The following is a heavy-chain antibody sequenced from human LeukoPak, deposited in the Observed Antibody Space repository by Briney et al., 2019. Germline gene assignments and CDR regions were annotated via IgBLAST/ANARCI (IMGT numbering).Heavy chain of an antibody. Sequence: SETLSLTCTVSGGSISNYFWSWIRQPPGKGLEWIGFITYSGSTDHSPSLKSRVTISVDASKNQFSLKLSSVTAADTAVYYCARHPAHWFDPWGQGTLVTVSS. CDR1: GGSISNYF. CDR3: ARHPAHWFDP. V-gene: IGHV4-59*12. CDR2: ITYSGST. J-gene: IGHJ5*02.